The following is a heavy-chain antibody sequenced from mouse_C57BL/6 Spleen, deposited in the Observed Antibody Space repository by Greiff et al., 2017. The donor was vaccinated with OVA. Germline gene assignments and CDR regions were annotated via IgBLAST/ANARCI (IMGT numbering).Heavy chain of an antibody. CDR1: GYSFTGYF. D-gene: IGHD1-1*01. CDR2: INPYNGDT. CDR3: ARRGYGSSYNYFDY. V-gene: IGHV1-20*01. Sequence: EVQLQQSGPELVKPGDSVKISCKASGYSFTGYFMNWVMQSHGKSLEWIGRINPYNGDTFYNQKFKGKATLTVDKSSSTAHMELRSLTSEDSAVYDCARRGYGSSYNYFDYWGQGTTLTVSS. J-gene: IGHJ2*01.